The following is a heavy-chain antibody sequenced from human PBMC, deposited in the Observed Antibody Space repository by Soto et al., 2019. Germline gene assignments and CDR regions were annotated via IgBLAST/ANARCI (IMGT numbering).Heavy chain of an antibody. Sequence: GGSLRLSCAASGFTFSSYSMNWVRQAPGKGLEWVSSISSSSSYIYYADSVKGRFTISRDNAKNSLYLQMNSLRAEDTAVYYCARDRDYYDSSGYPDAFDIWGQGTMVTVSS. D-gene: IGHD3-22*01. CDR1: GFTFSSYS. CDR3: ARDRDYYDSSGYPDAFDI. J-gene: IGHJ3*02. CDR2: ISSSSSYI. V-gene: IGHV3-21*01.